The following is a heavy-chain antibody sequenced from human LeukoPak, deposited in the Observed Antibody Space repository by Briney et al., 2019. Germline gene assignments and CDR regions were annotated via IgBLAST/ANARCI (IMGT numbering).Heavy chain of an antibody. Sequence: ASVNVSCKASGGTFISYAISWVRQAPGRGLEWMGGIIAIFGTANYAQKFQRSVTLPPDDSTSTDYMELSRLSSEDTAVYYCARRAMATPYDYWGQGPLVTVSS. V-gene: IGHV1-69*13. CDR2: IIAIFGTA. CDR3: ARRAMATPYDY. D-gene: IGHD5-24*01. CDR1: GGTFISYA. J-gene: IGHJ4*02.